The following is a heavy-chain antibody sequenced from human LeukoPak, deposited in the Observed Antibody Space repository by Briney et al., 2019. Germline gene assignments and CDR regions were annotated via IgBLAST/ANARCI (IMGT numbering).Heavy chain of an antibody. D-gene: IGHD6-13*01. V-gene: IGHV1-18*01. CDR3: ARDPRGYDWFDP. Sequence: ASVKVSCKASGYTFTSYGISWVRQAPGQGLEWMGWISAYNGNTNYARKLQGRVTMTTDTSTSTAYMELRSLRSDATAVYYCARDPRGYDWFDPWGQGTLVTVSS. CDR2: ISAYNGNT. J-gene: IGHJ5*02. CDR1: GYTFTSYG.